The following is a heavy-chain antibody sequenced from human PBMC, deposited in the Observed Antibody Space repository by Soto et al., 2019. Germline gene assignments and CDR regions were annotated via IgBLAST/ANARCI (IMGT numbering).Heavy chain of an antibody. J-gene: IGHJ3*02. CDR1: GGSISNYY. Sequence: SETLSLTCTVSGGSISNYYWSWFRQSPGRGLEWIGYIYHSGSTKYNPSLKSRVTISIDTSKSQFSLNLSPVTAADTAVYYCARDSRLHSVLAFDILVQGTMVT. V-gene: IGHV4-59*01. CDR3: ARDSRLHSVLAFDI. D-gene: IGHD2-2*01. CDR2: IYHSGST.